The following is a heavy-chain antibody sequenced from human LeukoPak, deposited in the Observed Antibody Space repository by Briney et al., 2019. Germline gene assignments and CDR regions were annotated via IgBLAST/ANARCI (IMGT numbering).Heavy chain of an antibody. V-gene: IGHV4-34*01. CDR2: INHSGST. CDR1: GGSFSGYY. J-gene: IGHJ3*02. D-gene: IGHD6-19*01. CDR3: ARAGPGLHDAFDI. Sequence: SETLSLTCAVYGGSFSGYYWSWIRQPPGKGLEWIGEINHSGSTNYNPSLKSRVTISVDTSKNQFSLKLSSVTAADTAVYYCARAGPGLHDAFDIWGQGTMVTVSS.